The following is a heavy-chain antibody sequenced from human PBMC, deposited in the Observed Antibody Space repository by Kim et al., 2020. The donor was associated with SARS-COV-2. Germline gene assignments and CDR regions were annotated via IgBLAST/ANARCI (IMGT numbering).Heavy chain of an antibody. Sequence: GGSLRLSCAASGFTVSSNYMSWVRQAPGKGLEWVSVIYSGGSTYYADSVKGRFTISRHNSKNTLYLQMNSLRAEDTAVYYCASSYYYDSSGYYIDWVYWGQGTLVTVSS. D-gene: IGHD3-22*01. CDR2: IYSGGST. CDR3: ASSYYYDSSGYYIDWVY. CDR1: GFTVSSNY. J-gene: IGHJ4*02. V-gene: IGHV3-53*04.